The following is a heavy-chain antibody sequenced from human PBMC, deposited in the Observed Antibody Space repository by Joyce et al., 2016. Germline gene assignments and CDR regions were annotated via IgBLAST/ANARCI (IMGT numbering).Heavy chain of an antibody. CDR3: TTEYFYYMDV. V-gene: IGHV3-53*01. J-gene: IGHJ6*03. CDR2: LKIGDST. CDR1: GLTISFKF. Sequence: EVQLVESGGGLIQPGGSLRLSCAASGLTISFKFMNWVRQAPGKGLEWISLLKIGDSTHYADSVKGRFTSSRDTSKNTLYLQMNSLRAEDTAVYYCTTEYFYYMDVWGKGTTVTVSS.